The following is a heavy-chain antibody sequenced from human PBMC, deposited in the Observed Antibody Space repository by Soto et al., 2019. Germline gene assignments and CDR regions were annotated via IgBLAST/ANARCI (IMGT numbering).Heavy chain of an antibody. D-gene: IGHD3-16*01. V-gene: IGHV3-7*03. CDR3: ARVKRSSTYSDFDS. J-gene: IGHJ4*02. CDR1: GFTFNKYW. CDR2: IKEDGDQT. Sequence: ALRLSCAASGFTFNKYWMSWVRQAPGKGLEWVANIKEDGDQTYYVDSVKGRFTISRDNAKNSLYLQMNTLRAEDTAVYFCARVKRSSTYSDFDSWGQGTLVTVSS.